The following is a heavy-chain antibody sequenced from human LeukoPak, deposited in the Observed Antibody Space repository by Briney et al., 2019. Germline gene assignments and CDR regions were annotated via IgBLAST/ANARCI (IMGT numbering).Heavy chain of an antibody. V-gene: IGHV4-34*01. CDR1: GGSFSGYY. CDR2: INHSGST. J-gene: IGHJ4*02. CDR3: ARISDFWSGWIDY. D-gene: IGHD3-3*01. Sequence: SETLSLTCAVYGGSFSGYYWSWIRQPPGKGLEWIGEINHSGSTNYNPSLKSRVTISVDTSKNQFSLKLSSVTAADTAVYYCARISDFWSGWIDYWGQGTLVTVSS.